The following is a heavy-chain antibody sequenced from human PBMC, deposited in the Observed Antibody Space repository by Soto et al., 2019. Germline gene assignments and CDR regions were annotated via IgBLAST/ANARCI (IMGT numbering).Heavy chain of an antibody. CDR1: GFTFSSYA. V-gene: IGHV3-30-3*01. CDR3: AREYNWNDAYYYGMDV. D-gene: IGHD1-20*01. Sequence: ESGGGVVQPGRSLRLSCAASGFTFSSYAMHWVRQAPGKGLEWVAVISYDGSNKYYADSVKGRFTISRDNSKNTLYLQMNSLRAEDTAVYYCAREYNWNDAYYYGMDVWGQGTTVTVSS. CDR2: ISYDGSNK. J-gene: IGHJ6*02.